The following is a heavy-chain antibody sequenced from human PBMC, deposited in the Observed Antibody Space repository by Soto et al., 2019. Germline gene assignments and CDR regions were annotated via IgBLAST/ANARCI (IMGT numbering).Heavy chain of an antibody. D-gene: IGHD2-15*01. Sequence: ASVKVSCKASGYTFTSYDINWVRQATGQGLEWMGWMNPNSGKTGYAQKFQGRVTMTRNTSISTAYMELSSLRSEDTAVYYCARSGSVVVADVDYYYYYYMDVWGKGTTVTVSS. V-gene: IGHV1-8*01. CDR3: ARSGSVVVADVDYYYYYYMDV. CDR2: MNPNSGKT. CDR1: GYTFTSYD. J-gene: IGHJ6*03.